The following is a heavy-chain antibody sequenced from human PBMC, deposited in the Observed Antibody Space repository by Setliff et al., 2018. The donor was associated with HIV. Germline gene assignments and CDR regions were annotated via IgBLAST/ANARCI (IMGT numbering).Heavy chain of an antibody. CDR2: IIPIFGTT. V-gene: IGHV1-69*13. D-gene: IGHD3-22*01. CDR1: GGTFRNNP. J-gene: IGHJ4*02. CDR3: ARALGISSDSNRFDY. Sequence: RASVKVSCKASGGTFRNNPINWVRQAPGQGLEWMGGIIPIFGTTNYAQKFQDRVTITADESTSTVYMELGSLRSEDTAVYYCARALGISSDSNRFDYWGQGTLVTVSS.